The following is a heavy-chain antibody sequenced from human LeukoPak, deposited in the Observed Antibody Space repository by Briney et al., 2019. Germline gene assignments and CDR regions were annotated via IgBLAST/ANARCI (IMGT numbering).Heavy chain of an antibody. CDR3: ARAEGSGSSFDY. CDR2: ISSSSTYI. CDR1: GFPFRSCS. D-gene: IGHD3-10*01. Sequence: GGSLRLSCVGSGFPFRSCSRNWVRQAPRKGLEWVSSISSSSTYIYYADSVKGRFTISRDNAKNSLYLQMNSLRVEDTAVYYCARAEGSGSSFDYWGQGTLVTVSS. J-gene: IGHJ4*02. V-gene: IGHV3-21*01.